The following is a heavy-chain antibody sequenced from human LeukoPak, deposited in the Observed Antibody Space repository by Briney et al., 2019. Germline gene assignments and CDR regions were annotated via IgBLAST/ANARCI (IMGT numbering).Heavy chain of an antibody. D-gene: IGHD6-13*01. CDR1: GFTFSSYG. CDR2: ISNDGSNK. CDR3: ARLKLVRGGWY. Sequence: GRSLRLSCAASGFTFSSYGMHWVRQAPGKGLEWVAVISNDGSNKHYGDSVKGRFTISRDNSKNTLYLQMDSLRGEDTAVYYCARLKLVRGGWYWGQGTLVTVSS. V-gene: IGHV3-30*03. J-gene: IGHJ4*02.